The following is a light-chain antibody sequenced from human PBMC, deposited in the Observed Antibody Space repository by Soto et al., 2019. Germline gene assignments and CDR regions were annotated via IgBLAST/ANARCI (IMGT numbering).Light chain of an antibody. Sequence: DIVMTQSPDSLAVSLCERATINCKSSQSILYSSNNKKQLAWYQQKPGQPPKLLIYWASTRESGVPDRFSGSESGTDFTLTSSSMQAEDVAVYCSQQYRNPPYTFGQWTKMEI. CDR1: QSILYSSNNKKQ. J-gene: IGKJ2*01. CDR3: QQYRNPPYT. V-gene: IGKV4-1*01. CDR2: WAS.